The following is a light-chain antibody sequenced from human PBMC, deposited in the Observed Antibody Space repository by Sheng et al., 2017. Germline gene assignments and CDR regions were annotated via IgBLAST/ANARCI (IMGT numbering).Light chain of an antibody. CDR3: QQYNSYLYT. J-gene: IGKJ2*01. CDR2: KAS. V-gene: IGKV1-5*03. CDR1: QSIVIW. Sequence: DIQMTQSPSTLSASVGDRVTITCRASQSIVIWLAWYQQKPGKAPKLLIYKASSLESGVPSRFSGSVSGTEFTLTISSLQPDDFATYYCQQYNSYLYTFGQGTKLEIK.